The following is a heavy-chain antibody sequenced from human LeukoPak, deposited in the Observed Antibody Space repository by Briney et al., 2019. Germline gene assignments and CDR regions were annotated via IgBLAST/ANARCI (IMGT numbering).Heavy chain of an antibody. J-gene: IGHJ6*02. CDR2: MNLDGSEK. CDR1: GFTFSSYW. CDR3: ARNPYCSTWSYGMDV. Sequence: GGSLRLSCAASGFTFSSYWMNWVRQAPGKGLEWVANMNLDGSEKYYVDSVRGRFTISRDNAKNSLYLQMNSLRAEDTAVYFCARNPYCSTWSYGMDVWGQGTTVTVSS. V-gene: IGHV3-7*05. D-gene: IGHD6-6*01.